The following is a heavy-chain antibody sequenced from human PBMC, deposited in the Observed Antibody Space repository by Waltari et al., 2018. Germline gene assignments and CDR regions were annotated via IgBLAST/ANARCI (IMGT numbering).Heavy chain of an antibody. V-gene: IGHV1-69*04. CDR3: ARDREGGSVDRFYSSGFYLY. CDR2: IIPILDIP. D-gene: IGHD3-22*01. J-gene: IGHJ4*02. CDR1: GGTFSPYA. Sequence: QVQLVQSGAEVKKPGSSVKVSCKASGGTFSPYAINWVRQAPGQGLEWMGGIIPILDIPTYAQKFQGRVTITADESTSTAYMELSSLRSEDTAVYYCARDREGGSVDRFYSSGFYLYWGQGTLVTVSS.